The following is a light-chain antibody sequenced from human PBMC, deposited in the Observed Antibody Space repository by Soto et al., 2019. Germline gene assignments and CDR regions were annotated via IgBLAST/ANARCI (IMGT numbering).Light chain of an antibody. J-gene: IGKJ2*01. CDR1: QSVRSSY. V-gene: IGKV3-20*01. Sequence: EIVLTQSPGTVSLSPGERATLSCRASQSVRSSYLAWYQQKPGQAPRLLIYGASSRATGIPDRFSGSGSGTDFTLTVSRLEPEDFAVYYCQHYGSSMYTFGQGTKVDIK. CDR2: GAS. CDR3: QHYGSSMYT.